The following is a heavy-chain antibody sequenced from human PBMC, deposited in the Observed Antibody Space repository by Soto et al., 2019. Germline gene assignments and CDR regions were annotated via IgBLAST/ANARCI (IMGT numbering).Heavy chain of an antibody. Sequence: ASVKVSCKASGYTFTGYYMHWVRQAPGQGLEWMGWINPNSGGTNYAQKFQGWVTMTRDTSISTAYMELSRLRSDDTAVYYCARDTGRTGDVQQLEDGYFDLWGRGTLVTVSS. CDR3: ARDTGRTGDVQQLEDGYFDL. J-gene: IGHJ2*01. V-gene: IGHV1-2*04. CDR1: GYTFTGYY. CDR2: INPNSGGT. D-gene: IGHD7-27*01.